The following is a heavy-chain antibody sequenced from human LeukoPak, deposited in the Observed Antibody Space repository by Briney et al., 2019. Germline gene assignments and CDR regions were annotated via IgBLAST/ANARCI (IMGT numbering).Heavy chain of an antibody. CDR1: GFSFSGHD. CDR2: ISADGTTI. D-gene: IGHD3-10*01. J-gene: IGHJ4*02. V-gene: IGHV3-48*03. Sequence: GGSLRLSCAASGFSFSGHDMNWVRQAPGMGLERISYISADGTTIYYADSVKGRFTISRDNAKNSLYLQMNSLRAEDTAVYYCARLSSGYGVRGAQFDYWGQGTLVTVSS. CDR3: ARLSSGYGVRGAQFDY.